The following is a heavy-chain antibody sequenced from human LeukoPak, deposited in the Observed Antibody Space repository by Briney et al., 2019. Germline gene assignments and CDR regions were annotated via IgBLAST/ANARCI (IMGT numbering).Heavy chain of an antibody. V-gene: IGHV3-7*01. CDR3: VRESQRDIWNGYNFDY. J-gene: IGHJ4*02. CDR1: GFTFSKYW. CDR2: IKQDGGEK. Sequence: GGSLRLPCAASGFTFSKYWMNWVRQAPGKGLEWVANIKQDGGEKNYVDTVKGRFNISRDNAKNSLYLQMNSLRAEDTAVYYCVRESQRDIWNGYNFDYWGQGTLVTVSS. D-gene: IGHD3-3*01.